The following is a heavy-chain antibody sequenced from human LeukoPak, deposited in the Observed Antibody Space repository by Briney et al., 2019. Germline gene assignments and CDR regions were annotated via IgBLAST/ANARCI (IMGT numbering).Heavy chain of an antibody. J-gene: IGHJ6*03. D-gene: IGHD1-26*01. Sequence: GGSLRLSCAASGFTFSSYGMHWVRQAPGKGLEWVAVIWYDGSNKYYADSVKGRFTISRDDSKNTLYLQMNSLRAEDTAVYYCARGNTELENYYYYMDVWGKGTTVTVSS. CDR2: IWYDGSNK. CDR3: ARGNTELENYYYYMDV. CDR1: GFTFSSYG. V-gene: IGHV3-33*01.